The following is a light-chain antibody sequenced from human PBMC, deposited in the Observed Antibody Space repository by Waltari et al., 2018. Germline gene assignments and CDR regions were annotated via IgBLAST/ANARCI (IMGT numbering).Light chain of an antibody. J-gene: IGKJ5*01. CDR2: FAS. Sequence: DILMTQSPVSLSVTPGEPASISCTSSQSLQHRNGYNYLDWYLQKPGLSPQLLIYFASYRASGVPDRFSGSGSVTDFTLRISRVEAEDAGVYYCMQSLQNSVTFGQGTRL. CDR1: QSLQHRNGYNY. CDR3: MQSLQNSVT. V-gene: IGKV2-28*01.